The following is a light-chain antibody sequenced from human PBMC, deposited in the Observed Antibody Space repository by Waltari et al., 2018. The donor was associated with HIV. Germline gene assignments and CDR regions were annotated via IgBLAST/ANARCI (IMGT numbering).Light chain of an antibody. CDR2: YDS. CDR1: DIGYKS. J-gene: IGLJ3*02. CDR3: QVWDSTSDHVV. V-gene: IGLV3-21*04. Sequence: SYVLTQPPSVSLPPGKTANLTREGTDIGYKSVHWYKQKPGQAPVLVIFYDSDRPSGIAQRFSGSNSGNTATLTITRVGAGDEADYYCQVWDSTSDHVVFGGGTTLTVL.